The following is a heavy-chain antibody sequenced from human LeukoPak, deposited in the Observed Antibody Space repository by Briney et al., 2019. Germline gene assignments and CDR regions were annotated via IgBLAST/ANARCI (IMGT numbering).Heavy chain of an antibody. CDR3: ARAVWLIPYYFDY. D-gene: IGHD5-18*01. CDR2: IYYSGST. J-gene: IGHJ4*02. CDR1: GGSISSGGYY. V-gene: IGHV4-31*03. Sequence: PSETLSLTCTVSGGSISSGGYYWIWLPQHPGKGLEWIGYIYYSGSTYYNPSLKSRVTISVDTSKNQFSLKLSSVTAADTAVYYCARAVWLIPYYFDYWGQGTLVTVSS.